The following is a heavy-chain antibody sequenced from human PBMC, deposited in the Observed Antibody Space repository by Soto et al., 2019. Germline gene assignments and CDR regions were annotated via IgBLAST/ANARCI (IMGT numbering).Heavy chain of an antibody. V-gene: IGHV4-39*01. Sequence: SETLSLTCTVSGGSISSSSYYWGWIRQPPGKGLEWIGSIYYSGSTYYNPSLKSRVTISVDTSKNQFSLKLSSVTAADTAVYYCASLCPVVGATGWDYYYYGMDVWGQGTTVTVSS. D-gene: IGHD2-15*01. CDR2: IYYSGST. CDR3: ASLCPVVGATGWDYYYYGMDV. J-gene: IGHJ6*02. CDR1: GGSISSSSYY.